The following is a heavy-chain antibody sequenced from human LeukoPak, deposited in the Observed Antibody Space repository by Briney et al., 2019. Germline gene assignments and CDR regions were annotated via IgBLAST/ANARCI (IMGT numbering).Heavy chain of an antibody. J-gene: IGHJ4*02. CDR2: ICGSGGSI. CDR1: GFASSSYA. CDR3: ARGPRYDSSGYYYLAYFDY. V-gene: IGHV3-23*01. D-gene: IGHD3-22*01. Sequence: GGSLRLSCAVSGFASSSYAMSWVRPAPGKGLEWVSGICGSGGSISYADSVKGRFTISRDNSKNTLYLQMNSLRAEDTAVYYCARGPRYDSSGYYYLAYFDYWGQGTLVTVSS.